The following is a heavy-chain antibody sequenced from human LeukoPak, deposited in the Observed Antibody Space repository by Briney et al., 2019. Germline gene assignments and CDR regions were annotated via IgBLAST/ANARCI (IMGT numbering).Heavy chain of an antibody. V-gene: IGHV3-23*01. CDR1: GFTFSSYA. Sequence: GGSLRLSCAASGFTFSSYAMNWVRQAPGKGLEWVSAISGSGNTTYFGDSVTGRFTISRDNPKNTVYLQMNSLSAEDTAVYYCAKGPAPYCSGGSCYSPHWYFDLWGRGTLVTVSS. J-gene: IGHJ2*01. D-gene: IGHD2-15*01. CDR2: ISGSGNTT. CDR3: AKGPAPYCSGGSCYSPHWYFDL.